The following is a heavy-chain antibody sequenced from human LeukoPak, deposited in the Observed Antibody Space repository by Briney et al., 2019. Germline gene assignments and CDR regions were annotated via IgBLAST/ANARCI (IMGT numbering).Heavy chain of an antibody. Sequence: PSQTLSLTCTVSGGSISSGSYYWSWIRQPAGKGLEWIGHIYTSGSTNYNPSLKSRVTISVDTSKNQFSLKLSSVSAADTAVYYCARANYYYDSSGYGVGWFDPWGQGTLVTVSS. J-gene: IGHJ5*02. CDR1: GGSISSGSYY. CDR2: IYTSGST. D-gene: IGHD3-22*01. V-gene: IGHV4-61*09. CDR3: ARANYYYDSSGYGVGWFDP.